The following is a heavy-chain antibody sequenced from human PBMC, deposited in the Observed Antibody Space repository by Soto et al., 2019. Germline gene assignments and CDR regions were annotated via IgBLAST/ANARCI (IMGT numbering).Heavy chain of an antibody. CDR2: INSDGSST. V-gene: IGHV3-74*01. Sequence: EVQLVESGGGLVQPGGSLRLSCAASGFTFSSYWMHWVRQAPGKGLVWVSRINSDGSSTSYADSVKGRFTISRDNAKNTLYLQMNSLRAEDTAVYYCASLYYDFWSGYYTGEVDYYGMDVWGQGTTVTVSS. D-gene: IGHD3-3*01. CDR1: GFTFSSYW. J-gene: IGHJ6*02. CDR3: ASLYYDFWSGYYTGEVDYYGMDV.